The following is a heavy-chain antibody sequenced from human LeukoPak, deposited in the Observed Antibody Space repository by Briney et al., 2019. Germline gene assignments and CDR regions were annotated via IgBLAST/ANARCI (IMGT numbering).Heavy chain of an antibody. CDR1: GGSISSYY. V-gene: IGHV4-59*01. J-gene: IGHJ4*02. CDR2: LYNRGST. CDR3: ARGEVSTTRKGFDY. Sequence: SETLSLTCTVSGGSISSYYWIWIRQPPGKGLECIGSLYNRGSTNYNPSLKSRVTISLDTSKNQYSLKLSSVTAADTAVYYCARGEVSTTRKGFDYWGQGTLVTVSS. D-gene: IGHD5/OR15-5a*01.